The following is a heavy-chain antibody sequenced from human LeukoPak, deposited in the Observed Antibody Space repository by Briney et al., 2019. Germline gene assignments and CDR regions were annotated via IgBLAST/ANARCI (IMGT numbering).Heavy chain of an antibody. D-gene: IGHD4-17*01. J-gene: IGHJ4*02. Sequence: ASVKVSCKASGYTFTSYGISWVRQAPGQGLEWMGWISAYNDNTNYAQKLQGRVTMTTDTFTNTAYMELRSLRSDDTAMYYCARDDLHGDLDFDYWGQGTLVTVSS. CDR2: ISAYNDNT. V-gene: IGHV1-18*04. CDR1: GYTFTSYG. CDR3: ARDDLHGDLDFDY.